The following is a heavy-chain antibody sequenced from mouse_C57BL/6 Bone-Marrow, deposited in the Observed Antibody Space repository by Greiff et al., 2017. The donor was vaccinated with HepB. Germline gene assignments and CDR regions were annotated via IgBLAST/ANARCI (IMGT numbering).Heavy chain of an antibody. CDR1: CYTFTDYE. J-gene: IGHJ3*01. CDR2: IDPETGGT. Sequence: VQLQESGAELVRPGASVTLSCKASCYTFTDYEMHWVKQTPVHGLEWIGAIDPETGGTAYNQKFKGKAILTADKSSSTAYMELRSLTSEDSAVYYCARSGDYLPWFAYWGQGTLVTVSA. CDR3: ARSGDYLPWFAY. D-gene: IGHD2-4*01. V-gene: IGHV1-15*01.